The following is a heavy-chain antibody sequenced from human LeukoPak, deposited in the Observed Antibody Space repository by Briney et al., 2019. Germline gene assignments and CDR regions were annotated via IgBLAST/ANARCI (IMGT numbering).Heavy chain of an antibody. CDR1: GFTFSNCA. CDR2: ISGSGGST. CDR3: AKLPLSTAYRGWFDP. D-gene: IGHD5/OR15-5a*01. V-gene: IGHV3-23*01. Sequence: AGGSLRLSCGASGFTFSNCAMTWVRQAPGKRLEWVSTISGSGGSTTYADSVKGRFTVSRDNSKSTMFLQMNSLRAEDTALYYRAKLPLSTAYRGWFDPWGQGTLVTVSS. J-gene: IGHJ5*02.